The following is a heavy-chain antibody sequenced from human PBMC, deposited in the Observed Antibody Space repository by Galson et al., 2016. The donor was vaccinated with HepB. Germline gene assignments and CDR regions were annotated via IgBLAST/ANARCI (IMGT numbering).Heavy chain of an antibody. D-gene: IGHD3-16*01. J-gene: IGHJ3*02. V-gene: IGHV4-39*01. CDR2: IFYTGST. CDR1: GGSISSSTYY. CDR3: ARRGITPRGEKAFNI. Sequence: SETLSLTCTVSGGSISSSTYYWGWIRQPPGKGLEWIGSIFYTGSTSYNPSLKSRVTLSVDASKNQFSLKLGSVTAADTAVYYCARRGITPRGEKAFNIWGRGTMVTVSS.